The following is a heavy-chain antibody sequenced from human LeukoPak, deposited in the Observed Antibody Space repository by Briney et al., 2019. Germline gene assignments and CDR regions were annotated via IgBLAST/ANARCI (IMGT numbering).Heavy chain of an antibody. CDR2: IYYSGST. CDR1: GGSISSHY. CDR3: ARDSSSLPLDY. D-gene: IGHD6-6*01. J-gene: IGHJ4*02. Sequence: SETLSLTCTDSGGSISSHYWSWIRQPPGKGLEWIGYIYYSGSTNYNPSLKSRVTISVDTSKNQFSLKLSSVTAADTAVYYCARDSSSLPLDYWGQGTLVTVSS. V-gene: IGHV4-59*11.